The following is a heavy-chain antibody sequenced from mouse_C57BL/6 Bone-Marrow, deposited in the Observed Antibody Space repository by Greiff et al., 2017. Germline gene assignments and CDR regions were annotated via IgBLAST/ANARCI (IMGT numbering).Heavy chain of an antibody. J-gene: IGHJ2*01. Sequence: QVTLKVSGPGILQPSQTLSLTCPFSGFSLSTFGMGVGWIRQPSGKGLEWLAHIWWDDDNYYNPALQSQLTISKDTSKNQVVLKSANVDTADTDTYYCARIAPYGKGVDYWGQGTTLTVAS. V-gene: IGHV8-8*01. CDR2: IWWDDDN. D-gene: IGHD2-1*01. CDR3: ARIAPYGKGVDY. CDR1: GFSLSTFGMG.